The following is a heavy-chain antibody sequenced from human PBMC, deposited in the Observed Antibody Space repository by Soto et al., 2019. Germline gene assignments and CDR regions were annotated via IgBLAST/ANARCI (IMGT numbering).Heavy chain of an antibody. V-gene: IGHV3-7*03. D-gene: IGHD5-12*01. Sequence: EVQLVESGGGLVQPGGSLRLSCAASGFTFSNYWMSWVRQAPGKGLEWVAKINQDGSEKWSADSVKGRFTISRDNSENTLYLQMNSLKAEDTAVYFCAKDQAGGWISHGYDHWGQGSRVAVSA. CDR2: INQDGSEK. J-gene: IGHJ5*02. CDR3: AKDQAGGWISHGYDH. CDR1: GFTFSNYW.